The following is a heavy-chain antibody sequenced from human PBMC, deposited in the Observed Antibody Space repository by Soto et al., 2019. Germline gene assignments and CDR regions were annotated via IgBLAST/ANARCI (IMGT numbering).Heavy chain of an antibody. CDR2: ISGSGGST. CDR1: GFTFSSYA. D-gene: IGHD2-2*01. Sequence: GGSLRLSCAASGFTFSSYAMSWVRQAPGKGLEWVSAISGSGGSTYYADSVKGRFTISRDNSKNTLYLQMNSLRAEDTAVYYCAKRVHIVVVPAAKLDNWFDPWGQGTLVTVSS. J-gene: IGHJ5*02. V-gene: IGHV3-23*01. CDR3: AKRVHIVVVPAAKLDNWFDP.